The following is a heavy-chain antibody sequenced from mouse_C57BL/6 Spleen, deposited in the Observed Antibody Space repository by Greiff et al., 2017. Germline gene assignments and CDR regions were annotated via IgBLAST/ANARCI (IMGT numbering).Heavy chain of an antibody. CDR3: ARGGTMSFDY. D-gene: IGHD2-4*01. CDR1: GYAFSSSW. CDR2: IYPGDGDT. V-gene: IGHV1-82*01. Sequence: QVQLKQSGPELVKPGASVKISCKASGYAFSSSWMNWVKQRPGTGLEWIGRIYPGDGDTNYNGKFKGKATLTADKSSSTAYMQLSSLTSEDSAVYFCARGGTMSFDYWGQGTTLTVSS. J-gene: IGHJ2*01.